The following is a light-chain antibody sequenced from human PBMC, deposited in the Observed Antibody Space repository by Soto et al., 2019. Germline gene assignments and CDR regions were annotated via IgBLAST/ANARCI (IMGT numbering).Light chain of an antibody. J-gene: IGKJ3*01. Sequence: AIQMTQSLASLSASVGDRVSITCRASQALRSDLGWYQQKPGKAPKLLVYATSNLQSGVPSRFSGSGSGTDFTLTISSLQPEDFATYYCLQDYTFGPGTKVDIK. V-gene: IGKV1-6*01. CDR2: ATS. CDR3: LQDYT. CDR1: QALRSD.